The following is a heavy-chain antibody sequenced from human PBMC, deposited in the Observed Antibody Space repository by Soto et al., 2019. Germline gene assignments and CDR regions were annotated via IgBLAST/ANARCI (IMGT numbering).Heavy chain of an antibody. V-gene: IGHV3-23*01. CDR3: ARDLSPAIGDY. CDR2: ISGNKMTT. J-gene: IGHJ4*02. D-gene: IGHD2-21*01. Sequence: GGSLRLSCAASGFTFSSYALSWVRQAPGKGLEWVASISGNKMTTFYPDSVKGRFFISRDNVKNTLYPQMNSLRAEDTAVYYCARDLSPAIGDYWGQGILVTVSS. CDR1: GFTFSSYA.